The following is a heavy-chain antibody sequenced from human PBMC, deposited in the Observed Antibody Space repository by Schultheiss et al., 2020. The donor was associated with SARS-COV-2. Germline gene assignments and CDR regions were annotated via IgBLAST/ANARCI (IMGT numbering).Heavy chain of an antibody. CDR3: AREREMGGLDY. D-gene: IGHD5-24*01. CDR2: IGTAGDT. CDR1: GFTFSSYD. Sequence: GGSLRLSCAASGFTFSSYDMHWVRQATGKGLEWVSAIGTAGDTYYPGSVKGRFTISRENAKNSLYLQMNSLRAEDTAVYYCAREREMGGLDYWGQGTLVTVSS. J-gene: IGHJ4*02. V-gene: IGHV3-13*01.